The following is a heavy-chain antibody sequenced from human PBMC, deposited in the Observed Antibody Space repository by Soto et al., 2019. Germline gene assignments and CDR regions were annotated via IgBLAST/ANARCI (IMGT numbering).Heavy chain of an antibody. D-gene: IGHD3-3*01. CDR3: ARDGYDFWSGYYGYYYYRMDV. V-gene: IGHV4-30-4*01. J-gene: IGHJ6*02. CDR2: IYYSGST. CDR1: GGSISSGDYY. Sequence: SETLSLTCTVSGGSISSGDYYWSWIRQPPGKGLEWIGYIYYSGSTYYNPSLKSRVTISVDTSKDQFSLKLSSVTAADTAVYYCARDGYDFWSGYYGYYYYRMDVWGQGTTVTVSS.